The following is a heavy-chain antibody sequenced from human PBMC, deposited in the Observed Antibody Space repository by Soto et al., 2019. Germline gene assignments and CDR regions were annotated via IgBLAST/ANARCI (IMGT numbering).Heavy chain of an antibody. CDR2: MNANSANT. J-gene: IGHJ4*02. V-gene: IGHV1-8*01. CDR3: ARVIRNQLLADY. D-gene: IGHD1-26*01. Sequence: QVQLVQSGAEVRKPGASVKVSCKASGYTFSSYDIGWVRQATGQGLEWMGWMNANSANTGYAQKFQGRVTMTRDTSISTAYKELNSLTSEDTAVYYCARVIRNQLLADYWGQGTLVTVSS. CDR1: GYTFSSYD.